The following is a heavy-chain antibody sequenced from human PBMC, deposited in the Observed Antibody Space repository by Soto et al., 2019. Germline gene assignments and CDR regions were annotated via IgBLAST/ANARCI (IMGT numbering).Heavy chain of an antibody. CDR2: ISYDGSNK. V-gene: IGHV3-30-3*01. CDR1: GFTFSSYA. CDR3: ARVGAGNFDY. Sequence: QVQLVESGGGVVQPGRSLRLSCAASGFTFSSYAMHWVRQAPGKGLEWVAVISYDGSNKCYADSVKGRFTISRDNSKNTLYLQMNSLRAEDTAVYYCARVGAGNFDYWGQGTLVTVSS. D-gene: IGHD1-26*01. J-gene: IGHJ4*02.